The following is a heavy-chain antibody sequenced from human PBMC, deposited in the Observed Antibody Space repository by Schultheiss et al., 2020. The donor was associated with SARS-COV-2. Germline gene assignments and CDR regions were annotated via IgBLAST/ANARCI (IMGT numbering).Heavy chain of an antibody. D-gene: IGHD2-21*02. CDR2: IYYSGST. Sequence: SETLSLTCTVSGYSISSGYYWGWIRQPPGKGLEWIGSIYYSGSTYYNPSLKSRVTISVDTSKNQFSLKLSSVTAADTAVYYCARDPNSQGDPGFFWGQGTLVTVSS. V-gene: IGHV4-38-2*02. CDR3: ARDPNSQGDPGFF. J-gene: IGHJ4*02. CDR1: GYSISSGYY.